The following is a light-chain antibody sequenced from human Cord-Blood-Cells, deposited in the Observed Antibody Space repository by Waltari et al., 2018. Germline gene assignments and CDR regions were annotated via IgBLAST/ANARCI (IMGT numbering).Light chain of an antibody. Sequence: EIVLTQSPATLSLSPGERATLSCSASQSVSSNLAWYQQKPGQAPRLLIYDASNRATGIPARFSGSGSGTDFTLTISSLEPEDLAVYYCQQRSNWPLTFGGGTKVEIK. CDR1: QSVSSN. V-gene: IGKV3-11*01. CDR3: QQRSNWPLT. J-gene: IGKJ4*01. CDR2: DAS.